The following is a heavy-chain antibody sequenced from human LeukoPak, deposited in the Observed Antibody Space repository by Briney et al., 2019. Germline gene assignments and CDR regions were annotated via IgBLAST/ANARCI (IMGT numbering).Heavy chain of an antibody. CDR2: IIPIFGTA. CDR3: ARREGSSSSPAPYYYYGMDV. D-gene: IGHD6-6*01. J-gene: IGHJ6*02. Sequence: GASVKVSCKASGGTFSSYAISWVRQAPGQGLERMGGIIPIFGTANYAQKFQGRVTITADESTSTAYMELSSLRSEDAAVYYCARREGSSSSPAPYYYYGMDVWGQGTTVTVSS. V-gene: IGHV1-69*13. CDR1: GGTFSSYA.